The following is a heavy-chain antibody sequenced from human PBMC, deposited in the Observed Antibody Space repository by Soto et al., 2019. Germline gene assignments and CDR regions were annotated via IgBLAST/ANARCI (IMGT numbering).Heavy chain of an antibody. Sequence: YWTWIRQSPGNGLEWIGYISDSGSTFYNPSLRSRLTIALDTSKNHFSLKLNSVTAADTAVYYFFYSSRRRHTPFSPGLGIPAEPLFD. J-gene: IGHJ2*01. D-gene: IGHD2-21*01. CDR3: FYSSRRRHTPFSPGLGIPAEPLFD. CDR2: ISDSGST. V-gene: IGHV4-30-4*01. CDR1: Y.